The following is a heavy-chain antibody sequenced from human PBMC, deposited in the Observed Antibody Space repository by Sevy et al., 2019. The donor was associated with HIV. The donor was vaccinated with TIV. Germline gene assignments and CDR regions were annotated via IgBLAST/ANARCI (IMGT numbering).Heavy chain of an antibody. J-gene: IGHJ5*02. V-gene: IGHV4-39*01. CDR1: GGSISSTSYY. CDR2: IYYTGHT. Sequence: SETLSLTCSVSGGSISSTSYYWGWIRQPPGKGLEWIGTIYYTGHTYYNPSLKSRVTISVDTSKNRFSLKLSSVTAADTAVYYCARQSWYTSGWFWFDPWGQGTLVTVSS. CDR3: ARQSWYTSGWFWFDP. D-gene: IGHD6-19*01.